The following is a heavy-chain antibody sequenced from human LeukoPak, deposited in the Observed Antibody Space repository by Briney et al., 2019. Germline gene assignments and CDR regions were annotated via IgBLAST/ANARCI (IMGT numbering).Heavy chain of an antibody. J-gene: IGHJ4*02. Sequence: PSETLSLTCAVYGGSFSGYYWSWIRQPPGKGLEWIGEINHSGSTNYNPSLKSRVTISVDTSKNQFSLKLSSVTAADTAVYYCARGGGYCSYWGQGTLVTASS. V-gene: IGHV4-34*01. CDR2: INHSGST. CDR1: GGSFSGYY. CDR3: ARGGGYCSY. D-gene: IGHD2-15*01.